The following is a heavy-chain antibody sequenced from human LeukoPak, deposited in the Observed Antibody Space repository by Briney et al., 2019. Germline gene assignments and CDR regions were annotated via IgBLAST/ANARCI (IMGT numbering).Heavy chain of an antibody. J-gene: IGHJ4*02. CDR2: ISYDGSNK. V-gene: IGHV3-30*03. D-gene: IGHD7-27*01. CDR3: VRDLSLGTGNYFGH. CDR1: GFTFSSYA. Sequence: GRSLRLSCAASGFTFSSYAMHWVRQAPGKGLEWAAFISYDGSNKYYADSVKGRFTVSRGNSKNTLYLQMNNLRAEDTAVYYCVRDLSLGTGNYFGHWGQGTLVAVSS.